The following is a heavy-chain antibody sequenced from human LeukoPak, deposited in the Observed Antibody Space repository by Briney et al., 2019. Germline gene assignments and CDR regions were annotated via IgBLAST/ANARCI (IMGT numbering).Heavy chain of an antibody. CDR2: IFHSGNT. J-gene: IGHJ4*02. CDR1: GYSIGSGYF. Sequence: SETLTLTCAVSGYSIGSGYFWGWIRQSPRKGLEWIGSIFHSGNTYYNPSLKSRVTLSVDTSKNEFSLRLTSVTAEDTAMYYCASPRGTYIDYWGQGTLVTVSS. V-gene: IGHV4-38-2*01. CDR3: ASPRGTYIDY. D-gene: IGHD3-16*01.